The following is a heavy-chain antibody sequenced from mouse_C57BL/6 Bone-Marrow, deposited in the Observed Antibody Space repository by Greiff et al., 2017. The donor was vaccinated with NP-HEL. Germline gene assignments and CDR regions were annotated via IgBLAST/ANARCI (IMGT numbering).Heavy chain of an antibody. J-gene: IGHJ3*01. Sequence: DVHLVESGGGLVQPGGSLKLSCAASGFTFSDYGMHWVRQAPEKGLEWVAYISSGSSTIYYADTVKGRFTISRDNAKNTLFLQMTSLRSEDTAMYYCAREPYGSSTQAWFAYWGQGTLVTVSA. V-gene: IGHV5-17*01. CDR2: ISSGSSTI. CDR1: GFTFSDYG. CDR3: AREPYGSSTQAWFAY. D-gene: IGHD1-1*01.